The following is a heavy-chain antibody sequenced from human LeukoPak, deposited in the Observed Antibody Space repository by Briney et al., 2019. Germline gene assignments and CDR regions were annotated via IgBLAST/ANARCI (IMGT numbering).Heavy chain of an antibody. V-gene: IGHV4-59*08. J-gene: IGHJ5*02. CDR1: GGSISSYY. D-gene: IGHD3-10*01. CDR3: ARLWFGENWFDP. Sequence: ASETLSLTCTVSGGSISSYYWSWIRQPPGKGLEWSGYIYYSGSTNYNPSLKSRVTISVDTSKNQFSLKLSSVTAADTAVYYCARLWFGENWFDPWGQGTLVTVSS. CDR2: IYYSGST.